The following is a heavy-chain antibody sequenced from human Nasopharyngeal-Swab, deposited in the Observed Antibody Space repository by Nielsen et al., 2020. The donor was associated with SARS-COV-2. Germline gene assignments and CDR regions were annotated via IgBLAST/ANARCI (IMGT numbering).Heavy chain of an antibody. V-gene: IGHV4-34*01. D-gene: IGHD3-3*01. CDR3: ARGAPNYDLWSGYYYYYGMDV. J-gene: IGHJ6*02. CDR2: INHSGST. Sequence: WIRQPPGKGLEGIGEINHSGSTNYNPSLKRRVTISVDTSKNQFSLKLSSVTAADTAVYYCARGAPNYDLWSGYYYYYGMDVWGQGTTVTVSS.